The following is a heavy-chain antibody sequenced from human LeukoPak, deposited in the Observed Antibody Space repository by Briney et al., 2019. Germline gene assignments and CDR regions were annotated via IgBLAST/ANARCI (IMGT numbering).Heavy chain of an antibody. CDR3: TRDYSSSSGRAFDI. Sequence: GGSLRLSCAASGFTFSSYWMSWVRQAPGKGLEWVSYITTTSSIIYYADSVKGRFTISRDNAKNSLYLQMNSLRAEDTAVYYCTRDYSSSSGRAFDIWGQGTMVTVSS. V-gene: IGHV3-48*01. D-gene: IGHD6-6*01. CDR2: ITTTSSII. J-gene: IGHJ3*02. CDR1: GFTFSSYW.